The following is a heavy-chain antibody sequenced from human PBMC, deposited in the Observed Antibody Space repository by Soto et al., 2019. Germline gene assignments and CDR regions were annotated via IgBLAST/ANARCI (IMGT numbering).Heavy chain of an antibody. J-gene: IGHJ3*02. CDR1: GYIFTDYW. CDR3: VRDRVFRGADDALDI. CDR2: IYPDDSDT. Sequence: EVQLVQSGVEVRQPVESLKISCQGFGYIFTDYWIAWVRQMPGKGLEWIGLIYPDDSDTRYSPSFQGQATFSVDKSIRTANVQWNRLDASDTAVYYCVRDRVFRGADDALDIWGRGTVVNGSS. V-gene: IGHV5-51*03. D-gene: IGHD3-10*01.